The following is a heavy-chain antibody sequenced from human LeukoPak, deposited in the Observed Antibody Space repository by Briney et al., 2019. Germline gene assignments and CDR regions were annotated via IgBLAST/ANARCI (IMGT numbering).Heavy chain of an antibody. CDR1: GGSISSYY. CDR3: AREGYSGTFDY. D-gene: IGHD1-26*01. CDR2: IYYTGST. V-gene: IGHV4-59*01. Sequence: NPSETLSLTCTVSGGSISSYYWSWIRQPPGKGLEWIGYIYYTGSTDCNPSLKSRVTISVDTSKNQFSLKLSSVTAADTAVYYCAREGYSGTFDYWGQGTLVTVSS. J-gene: IGHJ4*02.